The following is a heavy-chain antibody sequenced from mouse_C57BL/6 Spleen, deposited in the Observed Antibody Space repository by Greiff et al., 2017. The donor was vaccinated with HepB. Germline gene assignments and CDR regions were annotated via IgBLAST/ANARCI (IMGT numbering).Heavy chain of an antibody. CDR3: ARAYSKAWFAY. V-gene: IGHV1-85*01. CDR2: IYPRDGST. J-gene: IGHJ3*01. CDR1: GYTFTSYD. Sequence: VQLQQSGPELVKPGASVKLSCKASGYTFTSYDINWVKQRPGQGLEWIGWIYPRDGSTKYNEKFKGKATLTVDTSSSTAYMELHSLTSEDSAVYFWARAYSKAWFAYWGQGTLVTVSA. D-gene: IGHD2-5*01.